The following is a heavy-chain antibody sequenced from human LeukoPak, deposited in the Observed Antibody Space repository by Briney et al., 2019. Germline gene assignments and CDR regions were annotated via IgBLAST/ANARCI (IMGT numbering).Heavy chain of an antibody. CDR1: GGTFSSYA. Sequence: APVKVSCKASGGTFSSYAISWVRQAPGQGLEWMGGIIPIFGTANYAQKFQGRVTITTDESTSTAYMELSSLRSEDTAVYYCARSGIAAASNWFDPWGQGTLVTVSS. J-gene: IGHJ5*02. CDR3: ARSGIAAASNWFDP. CDR2: IIPIFGTA. D-gene: IGHD6-13*01. V-gene: IGHV1-69*05.